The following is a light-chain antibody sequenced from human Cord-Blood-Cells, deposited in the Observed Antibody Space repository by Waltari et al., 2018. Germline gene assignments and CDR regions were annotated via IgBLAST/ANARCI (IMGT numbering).Light chain of an antibody. J-gene: IGKJ2*02. CDR3: QQSYSTLWGT. V-gene: IGKV1-39*01. Sequence: DIQMTQSPSSLSASVGDRVTITCRASQSISSYLNWYQQKPGKAHKLLIYAASSLQSGVPSRFSGSGSGTDFTLTISSLQPEDFATYYCQQSYSTLWGTFGQGTKLEIK. CDR2: AAS. CDR1: QSISSY.